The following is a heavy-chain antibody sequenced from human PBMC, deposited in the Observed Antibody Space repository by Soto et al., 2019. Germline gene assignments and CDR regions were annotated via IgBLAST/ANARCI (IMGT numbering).Heavy chain of an antibody. J-gene: IGHJ6*02. Sequence: QVQLVESGGGVVQPGRSLRLSCAASGFTFSSYGMHWVRQAPGKGLEWVAVISYDGSNKYYADSVKGRFTISRDNSKNTLYLRMNSLRAEDTAVYYCAKGSRVGSYGMDVWGQGTTVTVSS. V-gene: IGHV3-30*18. D-gene: IGHD1-26*01. CDR3: AKGSRVGSYGMDV. CDR2: ISYDGSNK. CDR1: GFTFSSYG.